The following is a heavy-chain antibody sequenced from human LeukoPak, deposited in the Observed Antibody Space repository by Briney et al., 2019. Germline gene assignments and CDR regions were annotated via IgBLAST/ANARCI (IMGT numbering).Heavy chain of an antibody. CDR1: GGSISSYY. J-gene: IGHJ4*02. D-gene: IGHD6-6*01. V-gene: IGHV4-59*01. CDR3: ASSKGIAARALNY. CDR2: IYYNGSA. Sequence: SETLSLTCTVSGGSISSYYWSWIRQPPGKGLEWIGYIYYNGSANYNPSLKSRVTISVDTSKNQFSLKLSSVTAADTAVCYCASSKGIAARALNYWGQGTLVTVSS.